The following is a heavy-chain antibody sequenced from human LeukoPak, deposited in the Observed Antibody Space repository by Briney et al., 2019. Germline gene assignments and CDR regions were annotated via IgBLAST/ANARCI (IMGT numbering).Heavy chain of an antibody. CDR3: ARDPLPFNYYDSRKYNWFDP. CDR1: AGSVISSY. V-gene: IGHV4-4*07. D-gene: IGHD3-22*01. Sequence: SETLSLTCTVSAGSVISSYWSWIRQPAGKGLEWSGRIYTSGSTNYNPSLKSRVTMSVDTSKNQFSLKLSSVTAADTAVYYCARDPLPFNYYDSRKYNWFDPWGQGTLVTVSS. J-gene: IGHJ5*02. CDR2: IYTSGST.